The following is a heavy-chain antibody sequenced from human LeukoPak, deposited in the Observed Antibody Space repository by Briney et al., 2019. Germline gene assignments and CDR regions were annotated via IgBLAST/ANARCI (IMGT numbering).Heavy chain of an antibody. Sequence: GGSLRLSCAASGFTFSSYAMSWVRQAPGKGLEWVSAISGSGGSTYYADSVKGRFTISRDNSKNTLYLQMNSLRAEDTAVYYCAKDRGDIVVVPAAIHYWGQGTLVTVSS. V-gene: IGHV3-23*01. J-gene: IGHJ4*02. CDR3: AKDRGDIVVVPAAIHY. CDR1: GFTFSSYA. CDR2: ISGSGGST. D-gene: IGHD2-2*01.